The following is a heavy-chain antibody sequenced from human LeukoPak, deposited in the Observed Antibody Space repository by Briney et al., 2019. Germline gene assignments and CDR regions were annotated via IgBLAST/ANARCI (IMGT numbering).Heavy chain of an antibody. D-gene: IGHD3-22*01. J-gene: IGHJ3*02. CDR2: INHSGST. CDR3: ARLGYHPRDDAFDI. CDR1: GGSFSGYY. Sequence: SETLSLTCAVYGGSFSGYYWSWIRQPPGKGLEWIGEINHSGSTNYNPSLKSRVTISVDTSKNQFSLKLSSVTAADTAVYYCARLGYHPRDDAFDIWGQGTMVTVSS. V-gene: IGHV4-34*01.